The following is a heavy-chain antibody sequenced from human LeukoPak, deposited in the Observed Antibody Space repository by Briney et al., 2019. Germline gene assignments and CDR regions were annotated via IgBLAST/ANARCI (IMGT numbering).Heavy chain of an antibody. D-gene: IGHD3-9*01. CDR2: INHSGSN. CDR1: GGSFSGYY. CDR3: ARESRTYYDILTGYYSPSYFDY. Sequence: SETMSLTCAVYGGSFSGYYWSWIRQPPGKGMEWIGEINHSGSNNYHTSLKSRVTISVDTSKNQFSLKLSSVTAADTAVYYCARESRTYYDILTGYYSPSYFDYWGQGTLVTVSS. V-gene: IGHV4-34*01. J-gene: IGHJ4*02.